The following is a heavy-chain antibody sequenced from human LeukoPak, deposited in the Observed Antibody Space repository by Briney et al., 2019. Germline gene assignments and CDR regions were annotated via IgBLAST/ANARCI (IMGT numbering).Heavy chain of an antibody. J-gene: IGHJ4*02. V-gene: IGHV3-30*18. Sequence: GGSLRLSCAASGFTFSSYGMHWVRQAPGKGLEWVAFMSYHGSNKYYADSVKGRFTISRGTSKNTLYLQMNSLRPDDTAVYFCAKGAREGATYFDYWGQGTLVTVSS. D-gene: IGHD1-26*01. CDR1: GFTFSSYG. CDR2: MSYHGSNK. CDR3: AKGAREGATYFDY.